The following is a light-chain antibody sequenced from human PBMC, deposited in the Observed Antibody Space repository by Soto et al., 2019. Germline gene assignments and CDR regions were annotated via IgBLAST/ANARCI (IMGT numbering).Light chain of an antibody. Sequence: EIVLKQSPGTLSLSPGERATLSCRASQSVTSSYLAWYQRKPGQAPRLLIFAASTRATGNRDRFSGSGSGTDITLTISRLEPEDFALYYWQQYGSTPPTFGQGTKVEIK. V-gene: IGKV3-20*01. CDR3: QQYGSTPPT. CDR2: AAS. J-gene: IGKJ2*01. CDR1: QSVTSSY.